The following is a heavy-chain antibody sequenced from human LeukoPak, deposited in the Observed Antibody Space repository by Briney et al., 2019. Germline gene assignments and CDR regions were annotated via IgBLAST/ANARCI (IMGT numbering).Heavy chain of an antibody. D-gene: IGHD3-22*01. Sequence: GGSLRLSCAAAGFTFSNYWMNWVRQAPGKGLEWVAYIKQDGSEKYYVDSVKGRFTISRDNTQNSLYLQMDSLSVEDTAVYYCARGDYYYDSSGYYYVPIQDFDYWGQGTLVTVSS. CDR2: IKQDGSEK. V-gene: IGHV3-7*01. CDR1: GFTFSNYW. CDR3: ARGDYYYDSSGYYYVPIQDFDY. J-gene: IGHJ4*02.